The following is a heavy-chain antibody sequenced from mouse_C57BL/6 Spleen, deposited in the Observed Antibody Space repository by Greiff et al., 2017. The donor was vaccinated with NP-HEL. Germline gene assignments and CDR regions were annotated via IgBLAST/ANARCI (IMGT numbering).Heavy chain of an antibody. V-gene: IGHV1-15*01. CDR1: GYTFTDYE. CDR3: TRWGTTVVAKGYYAMDY. J-gene: IGHJ4*01. D-gene: IGHD1-1*01. Sequence: VQLVESGAELVRPGASVTLSCKASGYTFTDYEMHWVKQTPVHGLEWIGAIDPETGGTAYNQKFKGKAILTADKSSSTAYMELRSLTSEDSAVYYCTRWGTTVVAKGYYAMDYWGQGTSVTVSS. CDR2: IDPETGGT.